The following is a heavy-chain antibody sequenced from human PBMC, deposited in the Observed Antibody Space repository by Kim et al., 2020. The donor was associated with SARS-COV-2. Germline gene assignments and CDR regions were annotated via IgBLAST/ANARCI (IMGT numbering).Heavy chain of an antibody. CDR2: VNNNNNP. V-gene: IGHV3-23*05. CDR1: GFTFSRRA. Sequence: GGSLRLSCAASGFTFSRRAMSWVRQVPGKGLEWIASVNNNNNPYYADSVKGRFTVSRDITKDTLYLQMNSLRADDTALYYCAKDHPSSSWPTFDSWGQGT. CDR3: AKDHPSSSWPTFDS. J-gene: IGHJ4*02. D-gene: IGHD2-15*01.